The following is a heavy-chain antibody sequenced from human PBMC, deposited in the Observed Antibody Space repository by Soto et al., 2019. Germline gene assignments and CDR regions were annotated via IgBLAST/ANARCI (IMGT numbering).Heavy chain of an antibody. CDR2: ISYDASDT. J-gene: IGHJ6*02. CDR3: VKERYGQLCLGDYGIDV. D-gene: IGHD5-18*01. CDR1: AFTFSSYR. V-gene: IGHV3-30*18. Sequence: QVQLVESGGGVVQPGRSLRLSCAASAFTFSSYRIHWVRQAPGKGLDWVAVISYDASDTYYADSVKGRFTITRDNSKNTLYLQMNSQRAEDTAVYYCVKERYGQLCLGDYGIDVWGQGTTVTVSS.